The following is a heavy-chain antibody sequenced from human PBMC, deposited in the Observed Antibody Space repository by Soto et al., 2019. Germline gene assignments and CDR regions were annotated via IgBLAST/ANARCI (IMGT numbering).Heavy chain of an antibody. V-gene: IGHV3-15*01. CDR3: TTVYCATTSCFAPFGF. J-gene: IGHJ4*02. CDR1: GFTFRNAW. CDR2: IKPIADGGTA. D-gene: IGHD2-2*01. Sequence: EVQLVESGGDLVKPGGSLRLSCVVSGFTFRNAWMSWVRQAPGRGLEWIGRIKPIADGGTAEYAAPMKGRFSLSRDDSKDTVFLHMDNLNTEDTGLYFCTTVYCATTSCFAPFGFWGQGTLVTVSS.